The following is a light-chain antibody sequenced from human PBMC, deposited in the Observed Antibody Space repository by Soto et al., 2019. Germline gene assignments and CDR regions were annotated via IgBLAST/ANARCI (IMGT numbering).Light chain of an antibody. CDR1: SGHSSYI. Sequence: QPVLTQSSSASASLGSSVKLTCTLSSGHSSYIIAWHQQQPGKAPRYLMKLEGSGSYNKGSGVPDRFSGSSSVADRYLTISNLQFEDEADYYCETWDTSTQVFGGGTKVTVL. CDR3: ETWDTSTQV. V-gene: IGLV4-60*02. CDR2: LEGSGSY. J-gene: IGLJ3*02.